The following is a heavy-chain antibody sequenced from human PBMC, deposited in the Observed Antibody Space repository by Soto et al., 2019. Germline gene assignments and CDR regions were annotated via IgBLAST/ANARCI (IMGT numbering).Heavy chain of an antibody. CDR2: IYYSGST. CDR3: ARKARYYDILTGYLSGWFDP. CDR1: GGSISSYY. Sequence: SETLSLTCTVSGGSISSYYWSWIRQPPGKGLEWIGYIYYSGSTNYNPSLKSRVTISVDTSKNQFSLKLSSVTAADTAVYYCARKARYYDILTGYLSGWFDPWGQGTLVTVSS. D-gene: IGHD3-9*01. J-gene: IGHJ5*02. V-gene: IGHV4-59*01.